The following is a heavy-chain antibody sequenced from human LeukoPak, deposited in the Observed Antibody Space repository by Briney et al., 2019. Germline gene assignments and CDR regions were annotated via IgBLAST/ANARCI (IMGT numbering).Heavy chain of an antibody. V-gene: IGHV3-49*04. CDR2: IRSNSYRGTT. CDR3: IRSGSSGWYPGFDY. Sequence: SLRLSCTTSGFIFSDYAMSCGRHAPGKGLEGLGVIRSNSYRGTTEYAASGKGRLTISRNDSKNIAYLQMNSIQTADAAVYYCIRSGSSGWYPGFDYWGQGTLVTVSS. J-gene: IGHJ4*02. D-gene: IGHD6-19*01. CDR1: GFIFSDYA.